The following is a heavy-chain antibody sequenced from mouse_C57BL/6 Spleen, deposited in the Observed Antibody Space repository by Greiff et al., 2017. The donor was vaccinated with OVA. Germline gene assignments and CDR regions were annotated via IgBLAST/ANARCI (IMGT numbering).Heavy chain of an antibody. J-gene: IGHJ1*03. CDR2: INPSTGGT. Sequence: EVQLQQSGPELVKPGASVKISCKASGYSFTGYYMNWVKQSPEKSLEWIGEINPSTGGTTYNQKFKAKATLTVDKSSSTAYMQLKSLTSEDSAVYYCARGGRTTVVATRYFDVWGTGTTVTVSS. CDR1: GYSFTGYY. D-gene: IGHD1-1*01. CDR3: ARGGRTTVVATRYFDV. V-gene: IGHV1-42*01.